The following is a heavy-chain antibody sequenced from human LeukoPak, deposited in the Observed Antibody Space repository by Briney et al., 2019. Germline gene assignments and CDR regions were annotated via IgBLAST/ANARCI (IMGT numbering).Heavy chain of an antibody. CDR2: ISSSGSTI. J-gene: IGHJ4*02. CDR3: ARGRGTDFWSGYYTALTPYFDY. D-gene: IGHD3-3*01. Sequence: GGSLRLSCAASGFTFSDYYMSWIRQAPGKGLEWVSYISSSGSTIYYADSVKGRFTITRDNAKNSLYLQMNSLRAEDTAVYYCARGRGTDFWSGYYTALTPYFDYWGQGTLVTVSS. CDR1: GFTFSDYY. V-gene: IGHV3-11*04.